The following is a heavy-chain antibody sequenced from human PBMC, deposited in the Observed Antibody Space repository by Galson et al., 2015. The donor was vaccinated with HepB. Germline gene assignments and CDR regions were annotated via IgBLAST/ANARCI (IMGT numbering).Heavy chain of an antibody. CDR3: FKEAVYF. J-gene: IGHJ4*02. CDR1: GFAFSDYW. Sequence: SLRLSCAASGFAFSDYWMTWIRQSPGKGLEWVAHISQDGSHKFYVDSVKGRFTISRDNAKTSLYLQMNSLRDVDSALYYCFKEAVYFWGQGTLVTVSS. CDR2: ISQDGSHK. D-gene: IGHD3-16*01. V-gene: IGHV3-7*01.